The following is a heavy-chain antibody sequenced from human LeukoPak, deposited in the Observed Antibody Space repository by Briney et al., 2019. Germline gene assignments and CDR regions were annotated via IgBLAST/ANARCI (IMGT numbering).Heavy chain of an antibody. CDR2: IKSKSEGVTT. Sequence: LSCAASGFTFSSAWMSWVRQAPGKGLEWVGRIKSKSEGVTTDYAAPVKGRFTISRDESKNTLFLQMNSLKTEDTAVYYCTTHHLRPDVWGKGTTVTVSS. V-gene: IGHV3-15*01. D-gene: IGHD1-14*01. CDR3: TTHHLRPDV. J-gene: IGHJ6*04. CDR1: GFTFSSAW.